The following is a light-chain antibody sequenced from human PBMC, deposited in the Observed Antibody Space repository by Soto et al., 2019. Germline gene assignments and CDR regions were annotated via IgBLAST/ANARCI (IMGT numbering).Light chain of an antibody. CDR2: GNN. CDR1: SSNIGAGYE. CDR3: QSYDSSLSALYV. J-gene: IGLJ1*01. Sequence: QSALTQPPSVSGAPGQRVTISCTGSSSNIGAGYEVHWYQQLPGTAPKLLIYGNNNRPSGVPDRSSGSKSGTSASLAITGLQAEDEADYYCQSYDSSLSALYVFGTGTKVTVL. V-gene: IGLV1-40*01.